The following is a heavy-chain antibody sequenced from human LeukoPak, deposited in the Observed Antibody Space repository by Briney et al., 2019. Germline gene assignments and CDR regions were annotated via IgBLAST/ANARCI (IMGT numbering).Heavy chain of an antibody. V-gene: IGHV3-33*01. D-gene: IGHD1-1*01. J-gene: IGHJ4*02. Sequence: GGSLRLSCAASGFTFRSHGMHWVRQAPGKGLEWVAVIWYDASNVYYADSVKGRFTISRDNSRNTLFLRMNSLRVEDTAVYYCAVWNDERRLDYWGQGTLVTVSS. CDR3: AVWNDERRLDY. CDR2: IWYDASNV. CDR1: GFTFRSHG.